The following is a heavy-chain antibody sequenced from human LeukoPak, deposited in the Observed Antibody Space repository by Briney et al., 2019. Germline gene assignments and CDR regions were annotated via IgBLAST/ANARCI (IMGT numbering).Heavy chain of an antibody. Sequence: GGSLRLSCAASGFTFSSYSMNWVRQAPGKGLEWVSSISSSSSYIYYADSVKGRFTISRDNAKNSPYLQMNSLRAEDTAVYYCARIQRGYSYGYGYWGQGTLVTVSS. CDR1: GFTFSSYS. J-gene: IGHJ4*02. CDR3: ARIQRGYSYGYGY. V-gene: IGHV3-21*01. D-gene: IGHD5-18*01. CDR2: ISSSSSYI.